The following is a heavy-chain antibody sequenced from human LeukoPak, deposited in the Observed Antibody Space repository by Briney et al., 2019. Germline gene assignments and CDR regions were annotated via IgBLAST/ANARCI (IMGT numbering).Heavy chain of an antibody. Sequence: GGSLRLSCAASGFTFDIYGMNWVRQAPGKGLEWVSDITPNGAATGYADSVKGRFTISRDNSKNTLYLQMNSLRAEDTAVYYCAKEFGELYRTFDYWGQGTLVTVSS. V-gene: IGHV3-20*04. J-gene: IGHJ4*02. D-gene: IGHD3-10*01. CDR1: GFTFDIYG. CDR3: AKEFGELYRTFDY. CDR2: ITPNGAAT.